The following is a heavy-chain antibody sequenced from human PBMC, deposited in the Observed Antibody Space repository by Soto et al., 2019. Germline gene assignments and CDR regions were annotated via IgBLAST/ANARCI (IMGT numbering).Heavy chain of an antibody. CDR2: ISYDGRDK. CDR1: GFSFSNYA. CDR3: ARYCRSTSCYDY. J-gene: IGHJ4*02. D-gene: IGHD2-2*01. Sequence: GGSLRLSCAASGFSFSNYAMHWVRQAPGKGLEWVAVISYDGRDKYYEDSVKGRYTISRDKSKNTLFLQMNSLRAEDTAVYYCARYCRSTSCYDYSAQGILVSVSS. V-gene: IGHV3-30*03.